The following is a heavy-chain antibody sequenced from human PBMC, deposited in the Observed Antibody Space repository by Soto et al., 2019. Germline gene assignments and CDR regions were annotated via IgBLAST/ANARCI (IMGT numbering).Heavy chain of an antibody. Sequence: SQTLSLTCTVSGGSLSSYYWTWIRQSPGKGLAWIGSVYFSGNTNYNPSLKSRVTISIDTSKNKFSLRLAPVTAADTAFYYCGSVRPSGYVLSWGQGTLVTVSS. V-gene: IGHV4-59*01. CDR3: GSVRPSGYVLS. CDR2: VYFSGNT. J-gene: IGHJ5*02. CDR1: GGSLSSYY. D-gene: IGHD6-25*01.